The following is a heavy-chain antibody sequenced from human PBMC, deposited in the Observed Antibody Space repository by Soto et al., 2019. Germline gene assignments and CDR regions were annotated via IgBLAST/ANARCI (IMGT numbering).Heavy chain of an antibody. V-gene: IGHV1-2*04. CDR3: ARSVFP. CDR2: INPNSGGT. Sequence: GASVKVSCKASGYTFTSYGISWVRQAPGQGLEWMGWINPNSGGTNYAQKFQGWVTMTRNTSISTAYMELSRLSSVTAADTAVYYCARSVFPWGQGTLVTVSS. CDR1: GYTFTSYG. J-gene: IGHJ5*02.